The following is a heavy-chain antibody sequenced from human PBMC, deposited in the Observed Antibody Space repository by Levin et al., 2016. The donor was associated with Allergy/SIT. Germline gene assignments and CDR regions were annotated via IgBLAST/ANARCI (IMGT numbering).Heavy chain of an antibody. CDR2: IRDDGSYK. V-gene: IGHV3-30*02. CDR3: ATRDH. J-gene: IGHJ4*02. Sequence: GESLKISCAASGFTFSSYGMHWVRQAPGKGLEWVAFIRDDGSYKYYADSVKGRFTISRDNSKNTLYLQMNSLRAEDTAVYYCATRDHWGQGTLVTVSS. CDR1: GFTFSSYG.